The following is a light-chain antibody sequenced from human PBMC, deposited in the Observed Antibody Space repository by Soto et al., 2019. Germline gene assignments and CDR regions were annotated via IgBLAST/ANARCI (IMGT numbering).Light chain of an antibody. CDR3: QQYGYSSLT. CDR2: AAD. Sequence: ETVLTQSPGTLSLSPGERATLSCRANQSVASTYLAWYQQKPGQAPRLLIYAADTRATGIPDRFSGSGSGTDFTLTISGLEAEDFAVYYCQQYGYSSLTFGGGTKVEIK. V-gene: IGKV3-20*01. J-gene: IGKJ4*01. CDR1: QSVASTY.